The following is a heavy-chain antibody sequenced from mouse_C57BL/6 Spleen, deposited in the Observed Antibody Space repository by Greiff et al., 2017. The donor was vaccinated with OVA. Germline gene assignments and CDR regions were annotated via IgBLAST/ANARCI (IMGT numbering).Heavy chain of an antibody. CDR1: GYTFTSYT. Sequence: QVQLKESGAELARPGASVKMSCKASGYTFTSYTMHWVKQRPGQGLEWIGYINPSSGYTKYNQKFKDKATLTADKSSSTAYMQLSSLTSEDSAVYYCARRAQATEDWYFDVWGTGTTVTVSS. V-gene: IGHV1-4*01. D-gene: IGHD3-2*02. J-gene: IGHJ1*03. CDR2: INPSSGYT. CDR3: ARRAQATEDWYFDV.